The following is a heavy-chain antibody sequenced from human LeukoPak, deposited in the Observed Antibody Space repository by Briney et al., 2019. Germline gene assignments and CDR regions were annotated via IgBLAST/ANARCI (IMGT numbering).Heavy chain of an antibody. CDR2: FYSGGSS. V-gene: IGHV3-53*01. CDR3: ARDRGYGYGFFDY. CDR1: GFTVRSIY. D-gene: IGHD5-18*01. Sequence: GGSLRLSCAASGFTVRSIYMTWVRQAPGKGLEWVSSFYSGGSSYYSDSVKGRFIISRDSSTDTLYLQMNSLRVEDTAVYFCARDRGYGYGFFDYWGQGTLVTVSS. J-gene: IGHJ4*02.